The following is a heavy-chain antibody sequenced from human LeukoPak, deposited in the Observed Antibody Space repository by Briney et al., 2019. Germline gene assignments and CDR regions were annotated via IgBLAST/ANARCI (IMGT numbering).Heavy chain of an antibody. Sequence: GGSLRLSCAASGFTLGDYYMSWIRQAPGKGLEWVSYISSSGSTIYYADSVKGRFTISGDNAKNSLYLQMNSLRAEDTAVYYCARLRAGGDYFDYWGQGTLVTVSS. CDR3: ARLRAGGDYFDY. V-gene: IGHV3-11*01. D-gene: IGHD4-23*01. J-gene: IGHJ4*02. CDR1: GFTLGDYY. CDR2: ISSSGSTI.